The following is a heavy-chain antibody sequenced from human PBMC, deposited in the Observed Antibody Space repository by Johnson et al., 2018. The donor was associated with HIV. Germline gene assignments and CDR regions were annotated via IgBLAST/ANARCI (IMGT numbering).Heavy chain of an antibody. V-gene: IGHV3-7*01. D-gene: IGHD3-22*01. J-gene: IGHJ3*02. CDR2: INQIGNDK. CDR1: GFTFSNHH. Sequence: VQLVESVGGLVQPGGSLRLSCAVSGFTFSNHHMTWVRQAPGKGLEWVANINQIGNDKYYVDSVKGRFTISRDNSKNTLYLQMNSLRTEDTAVYYCAREHGPDEGYYDGRYYSGFDIWGQGTMVTVSS. CDR3: AREHGPDEGYYDGRYYSGFDI.